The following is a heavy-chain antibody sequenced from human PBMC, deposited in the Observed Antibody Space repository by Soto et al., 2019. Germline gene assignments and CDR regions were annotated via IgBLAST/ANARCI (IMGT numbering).Heavy chain of an antibody. V-gene: IGHV3-30*09. CDR3: TRDTLTSLTPYQGFYYTAMDF. D-gene: IGHD2-2*01. J-gene: IGHJ6*02. CDR2: ISFDGSSK. Sequence: NCSGYAMHGLRRDPGKGLERVGIISFDGSSKYYADWFKGRRVITRDTSKDRLYLQLATLRPDDTAIYYCTRDTLTSLTPYQGFYYTAMDFWGQGTTVPGSS. CDR1: NCSGYA.